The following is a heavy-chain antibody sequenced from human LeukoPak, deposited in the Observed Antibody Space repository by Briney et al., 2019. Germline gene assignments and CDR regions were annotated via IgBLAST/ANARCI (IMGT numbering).Heavy chain of an antibody. V-gene: IGHV3-15*01. CDR1: GFTFSNAY. D-gene: IGHD6-13*01. CDR2: IKSKTDGGTT. J-gene: IGHJ4*02. CDR3: TNGYTSNWSYSFDY. Sequence: GGSLRLSCAASGFTFSNAYMSWVRQAPGKGLEWVGRIKSKTDGGTTDYAAPVKGRFTISRDDSKNTLYLQLNSLKTEDAAVYYCTNGYTSNWSYSFDYWGQGTLVTVSS.